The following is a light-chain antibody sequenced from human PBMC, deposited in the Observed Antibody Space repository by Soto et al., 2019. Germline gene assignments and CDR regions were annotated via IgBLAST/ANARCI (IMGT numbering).Light chain of an antibody. J-gene: IGKJ5*01. CDR1: QSISSW. CDR2: KAS. Sequence: DIQMTQSPSTLSASVGDRVTITCRASQSISSWLAWYQQKPGKAPKLLIYKASSLESGVPSRFSGSRSGTEFTLNISSLQPDDFATYYCQQYNSYSPITFGQGTRLEIK. CDR3: QQYNSYSPIT. V-gene: IGKV1-5*03.